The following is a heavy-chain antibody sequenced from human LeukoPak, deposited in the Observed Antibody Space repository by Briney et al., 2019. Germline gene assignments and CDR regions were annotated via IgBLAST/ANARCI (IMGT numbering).Heavy chain of an antibody. D-gene: IGHD6-13*01. J-gene: IGHJ6*02. Sequence: PGGSLRLSCAASGFTFSSYWMSWVRQAPGKGLEWVANIKQDGSEKYYVDSVKGRFTISRDNAKNSLYLQMNSLRAEDTAVYYCARDRYSSSWYTGIGYYYGMDVWGQGTTVTVSS. V-gene: IGHV3-7*01. CDR1: GFTFSSYW. CDR2: IKQDGSEK. CDR3: ARDRYSSSWYTGIGYYYGMDV.